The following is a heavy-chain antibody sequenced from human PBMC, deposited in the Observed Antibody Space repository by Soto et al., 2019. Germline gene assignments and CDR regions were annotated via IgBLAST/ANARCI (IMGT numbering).Heavy chain of an antibody. D-gene: IGHD5-18*01. V-gene: IGHV4-31*03. J-gene: IGHJ4*02. CDR1: GGSISSGGYY. CDR2: IYYSGST. Sequence: QVQLQESGPGLVKPSQTLSLTCTVSGGSISSGGYYWSWIRQHPGKGLEWIGYIYYSGSTFYNPSLQSRVTLSVDTSKNQCSLKLSSVTAADTAVYYCARDRNRIQLWPSFDYWGQGTLVTVSS. CDR3: ARDRNRIQLWPSFDY.